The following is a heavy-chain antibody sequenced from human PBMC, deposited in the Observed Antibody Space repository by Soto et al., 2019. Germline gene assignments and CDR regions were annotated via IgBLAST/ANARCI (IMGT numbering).Heavy chain of an antibody. V-gene: IGHV4-39*01. D-gene: IGHD4-17*01. J-gene: IGHJ3*02. CDR2: IYYSGST. CDR1: GGSISSSSYC. Sequence: LSLTCTVSGGSISSSSYCWGWIRQPPGKGLEWIGSIYYSGSTYYNPSLKSRVTISVDTSKNQFSLKLSSVTAADTAVYYCASPYGGDGAEDAFDIWGQGTMVTVSS. CDR3: ASPYGGDGAEDAFDI.